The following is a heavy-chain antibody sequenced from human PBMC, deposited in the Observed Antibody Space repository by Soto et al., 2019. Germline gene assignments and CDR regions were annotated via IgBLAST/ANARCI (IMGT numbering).Heavy chain of an antibody. CDR1: GLNFRGYY. D-gene: IGHD3-10*01. V-gene: IGHV4-34*01. Sequence: TSETQSLTSTVYGLNFRGYYRSWIRQPPGKGLEWIGEINHSGSTNYNPSLKSRVTISVDTSKNQFSLKLSSVTAADTAVYYCARGLRYGSGSFRSAGWFDPWGQGTLVTVSS. CDR2: INHSGST. J-gene: IGHJ5*02. CDR3: ARGLRYGSGSFRSAGWFDP.